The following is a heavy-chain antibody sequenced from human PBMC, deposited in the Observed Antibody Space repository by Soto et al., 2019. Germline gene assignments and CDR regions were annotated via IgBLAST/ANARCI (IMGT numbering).Heavy chain of an antibody. V-gene: IGHV3-30*18. D-gene: IGHD3-10*01. CDR1: GFTFSNYG. J-gene: IGHJ4*02. CDR2: ISYDGSDK. CDR3: AKEAITMVRGVNDY. Sequence: QVQLVESGGGVVQPGRSLRLSCAASGFTFSNYGMHWVRQAPGKGLEWVAVISYDGSDKYYADSVKGRFTISRDYSKTTLYLQMNSPRVEDTAVYYCAKEAITMVRGVNDYWGQGTLVTVSS.